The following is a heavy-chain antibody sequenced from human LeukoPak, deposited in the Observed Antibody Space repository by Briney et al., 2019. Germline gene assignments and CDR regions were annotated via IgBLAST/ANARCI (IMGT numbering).Heavy chain of an antibody. CDR3: AKGVGTSYHYHMDV. CDR2: ISWNGYDM. J-gene: IGHJ6*03. V-gene: IGHV3-9*03. Sequence: PGRSLRLSCAASGFAFDEYAMHWVRQPPGKGLEWVSGISWNGYDMGYADSVKGRFTISRDNAKNSLYLQTNSLRPEDMALYYCAKGVGTSYHYHMDVWGKGTTVIVSS. D-gene: IGHD1-26*01. CDR1: GFAFDEYA.